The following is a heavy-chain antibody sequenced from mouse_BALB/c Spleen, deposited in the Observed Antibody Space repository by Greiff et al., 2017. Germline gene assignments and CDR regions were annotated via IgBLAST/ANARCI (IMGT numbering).Heavy chain of an antibody. CDR3: ARSGYGNYLYYYAMDY. D-gene: IGHD2-10*02. CDR2: IHYSGST. J-gene: IGHJ4*01. Sequence: DVMLVESGPDLVKPSQSLSLTCTVTGYSITSGYSWHWIRQFPGNKLEWMGYIHYSGSTNYNPSLKSRISITRDTSKNQFFLQLNSVTTEDTATYYCARSGYGNYLYYYAMDYWGQGTSVTVSS. CDR1: GYSITSGYS. V-gene: IGHV3-1*02.